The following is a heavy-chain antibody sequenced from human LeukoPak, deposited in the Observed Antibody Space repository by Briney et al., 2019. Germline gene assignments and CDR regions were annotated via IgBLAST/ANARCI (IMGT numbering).Heavy chain of an antibody. CDR1: GYTFTSYY. D-gene: IGHD3-10*01. Sequence: ASVKASCKASGYTFTSYYMHWVRQAPGQGLEWMGIINPSGGSTSYAQKFQGRVTMTRDTSTSTVYMELSSLRSEDTAVYYCARGVGYFAAWFGEYYFDYWGQGTLVTVSS. CDR2: INPSGGST. J-gene: IGHJ4*02. V-gene: IGHV1-46*01. CDR3: ARGVGYFAAWFGEYYFDY.